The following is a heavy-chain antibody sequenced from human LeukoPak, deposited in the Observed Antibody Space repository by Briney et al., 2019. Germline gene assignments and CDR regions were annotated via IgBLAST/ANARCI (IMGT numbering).Heavy chain of an antibody. V-gene: IGHV3-74*03. J-gene: IGHJ4*02. CDR1: GFSFSSYW. CDR3: ARDLSLERDY. Sequence: GGSLRLSCAASGFSFSSYWMNWVRQTPGKGLVWVAHINTDGRTTTYADSVKGRFTISRDNAKNSLYLQMNNLRAEDAAVYYCARDLSLERDYWGQGTLVTVSS. D-gene: IGHD3-3*01. CDR2: INTDGRTT.